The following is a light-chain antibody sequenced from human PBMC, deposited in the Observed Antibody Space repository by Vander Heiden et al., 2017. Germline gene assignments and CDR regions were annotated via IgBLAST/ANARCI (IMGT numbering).Light chain of an antibody. J-gene: IGKJ2*01. CDR2: GAS. CDR3: QQVNYWPYT. Sequence: VMTHSSASLSVSLGDRVTLSCRASQNVDNKLGWYQQKPGQAPRLLIYGASTRAPGVPARSSGSGSGTDFTLTISSLQSEDFGSYYCQQVNYWPYTFGQGTKVEIK. V-gene: IGKV3-15*01. CDR1: QNVDNK.